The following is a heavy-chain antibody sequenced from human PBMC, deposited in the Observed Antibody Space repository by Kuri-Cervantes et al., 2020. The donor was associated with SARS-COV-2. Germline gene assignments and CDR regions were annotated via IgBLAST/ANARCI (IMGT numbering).Heavy chain of an antibody. CDR1: GFTFSSYG. Sequence: GGSLRLSCAASGFTFSSYGMHWVRQAPGKGLEWVAVRWYDGSNKYYADSVKGRFTISRDNSRNTLYLQMTSLRAEDTAVYYCARDLAYWGQGTLVTVSS. V-gene: IGHV3-33*01. J-gene: IGHJ4*02. CDR3: ARDLAY. D-gene: IGHD3-16*01. CDR2: RWYDGSNK.